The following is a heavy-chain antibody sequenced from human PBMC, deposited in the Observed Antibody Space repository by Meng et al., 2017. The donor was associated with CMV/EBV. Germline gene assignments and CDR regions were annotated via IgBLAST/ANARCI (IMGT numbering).Heavy chain of an antibody. CDR1: GGSISSGDYY. V-gene: IGHV4-30-4*08. D-gene: IGHD1-14*01. J-gene: IGHJ4*02. CDR3: ARVTSRVAGAFDY. Sequence: QVQLQESDPGLLNPSQTLSLTCTVSGGSISSGDYYWSWIRQPPGKGLEWIGYIYYSGSTYYNPSLKSRVTISVDTYKNQFSLKLSSVTAADTAVYYCARVTSRVAGAFDYWGQGTLVTVSS. CDR2: IYYSGST.